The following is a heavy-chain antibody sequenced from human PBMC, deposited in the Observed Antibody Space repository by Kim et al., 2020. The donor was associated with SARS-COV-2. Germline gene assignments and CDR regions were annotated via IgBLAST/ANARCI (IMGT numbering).Heavy chain of an antibody. CDR1: GFTFSSYG. J-gene: IGHJ6*02. D-gene: IGHD3-3*01. V-gene: IGHV3-30*18. CDR3: AKAPEWLPTYYGMDV. Sequence: GGSLRLSCAASGFTFSSYGMHWVRQAPGKGLEWVAVISYDGSNKYYADSVKGRFTISRDTSKNTLYLQMNSLRAEDTAVYYCAKAPEWLPTYYGMDVWG. CDR2: ISYDGSNK.